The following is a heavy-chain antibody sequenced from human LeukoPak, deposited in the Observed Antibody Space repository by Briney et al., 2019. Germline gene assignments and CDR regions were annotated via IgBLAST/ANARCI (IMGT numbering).Heavy chain of an antibody. D-gene: IGHD3-10*01. CDR1: GFTFDDYA. V-gene: IGHV3-9*01. Sequence: SLRLSCAASGFTFDDYAMHWVRQAPGKGLEWVSGISWNSGSIGYADSVKGRFTISRDNAKNSLYLQMNSLRAEDTALYYCAKGIPYYYGPGSYYNKGNPKDNWFDPWGQGTLVTVSS. CDR2: ISWNSGSI. CDR3: AKGIPYYYGPGSYYNKGNPKDNWFDP. J-gene: IGHJ5*02.